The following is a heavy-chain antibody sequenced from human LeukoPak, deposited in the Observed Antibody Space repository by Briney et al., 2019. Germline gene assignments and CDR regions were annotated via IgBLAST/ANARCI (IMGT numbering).Heavy chain of an antibody. CDR3: AKEGFEAFDI. CDR1: GFTFKSFP. V-gene: IGHV3-23*01. Sequence: GGPLGLSFAPPGFTFKSFPMSWFAKPPGKGLKWVSAISGSGGSTYYADSVKGRFTISRDNSKNTLNLQMNSLRAEDTAVYYCAKEGFEAFDIWGQGTMVTVSS. CDR2: ISGSGGST. J-gene: IGHJ3*02.